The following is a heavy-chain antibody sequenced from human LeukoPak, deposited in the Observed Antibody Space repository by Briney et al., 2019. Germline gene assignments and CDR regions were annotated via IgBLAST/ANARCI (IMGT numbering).Heavy chain of an antibody. J-gene: IGHJ5*02. Sequence: PSETLSLTCTVSGGSISSYYWSWIRQPPGKGLEWIGYIYYSGSTNYSPSLKSRVTISVDTSKNQFSLKLSSVTAADTAVYYCARVLWNWFDPRGQGTLVTVSS. CDR1: GGSISSYY. CDR2: IYYSGST. V-gene: IGHV4-59*01. CDR3: ARVLWNWFDP.